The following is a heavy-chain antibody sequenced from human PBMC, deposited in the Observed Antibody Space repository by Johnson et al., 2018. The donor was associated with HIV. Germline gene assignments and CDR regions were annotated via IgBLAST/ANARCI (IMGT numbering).Heavy chain of an antibody. D-gene: IGHD1-26*01. CDR2: IGAAGDT. CDR1: GFTFSRYD. CDR3: ARVPPWALGATGWLDAFDI. J-gene: IGHJ3*02. Sequence: VQLVESGGGLVKAGGSLRLSCAASGFTFSRYDMHWVRQVTGKGLEWVSAIGAAGDTYYSDSVKGRFTISRENAKNTLYLQMNSLRAEDTAVYDCARVPPWALGATGWLDAFDIWGQGTMVTVSS. V-gene: IGHV3-13*01.